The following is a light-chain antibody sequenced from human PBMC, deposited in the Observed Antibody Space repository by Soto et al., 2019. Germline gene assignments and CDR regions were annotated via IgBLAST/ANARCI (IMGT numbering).Light chain of an antibody. CDR3: IQGLETPPVT. V-gene: IGKV2-28*01. CDR1: QSLLHTHGYNY. Sequence: DIVMTQSPLSLPFSPGDPASISCRSSQSLLHTHGYNYFDWYVQKPGQSPQILIYLGSNSASGVPDRFIGSGPGTDFTLNSIRVESVDVWVYYYIQGLETPPVTFGQGTRLESK. J-gene: IGKJ5*01. CDR2: LGS.